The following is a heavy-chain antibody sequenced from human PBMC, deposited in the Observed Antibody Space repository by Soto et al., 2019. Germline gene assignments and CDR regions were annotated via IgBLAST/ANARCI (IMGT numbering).Heavy chain of an antibody. CDR3: TRVRDSNDY. CDR2: IRSSGRSI. J-gene: IGHJ4*02. V-gene: IGHV3-48*03. CDR1: GFTFSSYE. Sequence: PGGSLRLSCVGSGFTFSSYEVNWVRQAPGKGLEWVSNIRSSGRSINYADSVKGRFTISRGNAKNSLYLQMNSLRAEDTAVYYCTRVRDSNDYWGQGTLVTVSS. D-gene: IGHD3-22*01.